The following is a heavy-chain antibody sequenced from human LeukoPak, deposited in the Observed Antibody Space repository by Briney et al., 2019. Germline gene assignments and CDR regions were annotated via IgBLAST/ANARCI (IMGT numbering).Heavy chain of an antibody. J-gene: IGHJ4*02. V-gene: IGHV1-24*01. CDR3: TRGAPNDDSSGYYYCD. D-gene: IGHD3-22*01. Sequence: ASVKVSCKVSGYTLTELSMHWVRQAPGKGLEWMGGFDPGDGETIYAQKFQGRVTMTEDTSTDTDYMELSSLRSEDTAVYYCTRGAPNDDSSGYYYCDWGQGTLVTVSS. CDR1: GYTLTELS. CDR2: FDPGDGET.